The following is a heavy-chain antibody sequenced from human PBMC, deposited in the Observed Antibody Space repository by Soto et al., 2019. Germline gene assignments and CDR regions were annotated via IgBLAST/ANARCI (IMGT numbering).Heavy chain of an antibody. Sequence: QVQLVESGGGVVQPGRSLRLSCEVSGFNFSTYDMHWVRQAPGQGLEWVAVISYDGSKKYYAESVKGRFSISRDNSKNTLYLQMNSPRAEDTAVYYCAKEGTVTTAADYYYSDMDVWGQGTTVTVSS. CDR1: GFNFSTYD. D-gene: IGHD4-17*01. CDR3: AKEGTVTTAADYYYSDMDV. J-gene: IGHJ6*02. V-gene: IGHV3-30*18. CDR2: ISYDGSKK.